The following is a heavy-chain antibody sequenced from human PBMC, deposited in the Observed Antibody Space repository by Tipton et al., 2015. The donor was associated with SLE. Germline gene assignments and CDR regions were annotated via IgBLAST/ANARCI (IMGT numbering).Heavy chain of an antibody. CDR3: ARELDTFDI. CDR2: INDSGKT. Sequence: GLVKPSETLSLHCAVYGGSFSEYYWSWVRQSPGKGLEWIGEINDSGKTKYNPSLKSRVAMSVDTSMNQFSLKMTSVTAADTAVYYCARELDTFDIWGQGTMVTVSS. CDR1: GGSFSEYY. V-gene: IGHV4-34*01. D-gene: IGHD4-23*01. J-gene: IGHJ3*02.